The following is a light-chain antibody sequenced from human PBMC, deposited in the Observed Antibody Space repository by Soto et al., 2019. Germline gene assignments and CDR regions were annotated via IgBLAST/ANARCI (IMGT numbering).Light chain of an antibody. Sequence: QSALTQPASVSGSPGQSITISCTGTSSDVGGYNYVSWYQQHPGKAPKLMIYEVSNRPSGVSNHFSGSKSGNTASLIISGLQAEDEADYYCSSYTSSSTRVFGGGTKVTVL. CDR3: SSYTSSSTRV. V-gene: IGLV2-14*01. CDR2: EVS. J-gene: IGLJ3*02. CDR1: SSDVGGYNY.